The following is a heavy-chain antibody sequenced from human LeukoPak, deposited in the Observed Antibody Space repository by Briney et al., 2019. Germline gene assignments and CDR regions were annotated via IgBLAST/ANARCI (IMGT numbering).Heavy chain of an antibody. J-gene: IGHJ4*02. CDR3: ARDLHRWELPDY. CDR2: ISSSGSTI. D-gene: IGHD1-26*01. CDR1: GFTFSSYE. V-gene: IGHV3-48*03. Sequence: GGSLRLSCAASGFTFSSYEMNWVRQAPGKGLEWVSYISSSGSTIYYADSVEGRFTISRDNAKNSLYLQMNSLRAEDTAVYYCARDLHRWELPDYWGQGTLVTVSS.